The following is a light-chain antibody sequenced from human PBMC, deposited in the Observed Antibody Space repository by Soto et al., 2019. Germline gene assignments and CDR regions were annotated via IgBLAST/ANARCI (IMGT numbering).Light chain of an antibody. CDR1: SSDVGGYNY. V-gene: IGLV2-14*01. Sequence: QSALTQPASVSGSPGQSITISCTGTSSDVGGYNYVSWYQQHPGKAPKLMIYEVSNRPSGVSNRFSDSKSGNTASLTISGRQAEDEADYYCSAYTSSSTLVVFGGGTKVTVL. CDR3: SAYTSSSTLVV. CDR2: EVS. J-gene: IGLJ2*01.